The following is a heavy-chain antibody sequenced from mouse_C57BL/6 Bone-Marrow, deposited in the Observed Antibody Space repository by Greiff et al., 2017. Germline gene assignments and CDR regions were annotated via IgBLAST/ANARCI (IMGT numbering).Heavy chain of an antibody. J-gene: IGHJ3*01. V-gene: IGHV1-81*01. CDR2: IYPRSGNT. Sequence: QVHVKQSGAELARPGASVTLSCKASGYTFTGYGISWVKQRTGQGLEWIGEIYPRSGNTYYNEKFKGKAILTADKSSSTAYMELRNLTSEDSAVYFCASRVWRFAYWGQGTLVTVSA. D-gene: IGHD3-3*01. CDR1: GYTFTGYG. CDR3: ASRVWRFAY.